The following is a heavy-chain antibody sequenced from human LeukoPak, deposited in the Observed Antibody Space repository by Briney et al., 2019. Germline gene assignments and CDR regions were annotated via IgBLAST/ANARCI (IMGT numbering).Heavy chain of an antibody. CDR1: GFTFSSYA. Sequence: GGSLRLSCAASGFTFSSYAMIWVRQAPGKGLEWVSAISGSGDRTHYADSVKGRFTISKDSSKNTLYLQMNSLRAEDTAVYYCAKRGYSSGWGYFDPWGQGTLVTVSS. J-gene: IGHJ5*02. CDR3: AKRGYSSGWGYFDP. D-gene: IGHD6-19*01. CDR2: ISGSGDRT. V-gene: IGHV3-23*01.